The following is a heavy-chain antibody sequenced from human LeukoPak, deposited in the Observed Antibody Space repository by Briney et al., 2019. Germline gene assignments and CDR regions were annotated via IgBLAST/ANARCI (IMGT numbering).Heavy chain of an antibody. Sequence: GGSLRLSCAASGFTFSNYGIHWVRQAPGKGLEWVAFIWYDGSNKYYADSVKGRFTISRDNSKNTLYLQMSSLRAEDTAVYYCAKDSGGNQFSYYMDVWSKGTTVTVSS. J-gene: IGHJ6*03. CDR3: AKDSGGNQFSYYMDV. CDR1: GFTFSNYG. CDR2: IWYDGSNK. D-gene: IGHD4-23*01. V-gene: IGHV3-30*02.